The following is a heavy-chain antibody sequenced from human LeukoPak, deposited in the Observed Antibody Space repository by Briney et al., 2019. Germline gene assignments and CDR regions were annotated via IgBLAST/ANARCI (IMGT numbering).Heavy chain of an antibody. J-gene: IGHJ6*03. Sequence: GGSLRLSCAASGFTFSSFDMLWVRHPTGQGLEWVSTIGTASDTYYPGSVGGRFTLSRDNAKNSLYLQMNSLTAGDTAVYYCARWPPRGKYYNMDVWGKGTTVTVSS. V-gene: IGHV3-13*01. CDR2: IGTASDT. CDR1: GFTFSSFD. CDR3: ARWPPRGKYYNMDV. D-gene: IGHD1-1*01.